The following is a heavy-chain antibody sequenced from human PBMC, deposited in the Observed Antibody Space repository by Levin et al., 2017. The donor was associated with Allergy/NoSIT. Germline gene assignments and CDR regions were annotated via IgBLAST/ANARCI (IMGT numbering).Heavy chain of an antibody. Sequence: GESLKISCVASGFTFSSSAMSWFRLAPGKGLEWVSAISRTGDFTLYSDSVKGRFTISRDDSRNTLYVQMSSLRDEDTAVYYCAKGGKQLAYSFDYWGQGVLVTVSS. CDR3: AKGGKQLAYSFDY. CDR1: GFTFSSSA. CDR2: ISRTGDFT. D-gene: IGHD1-1*01. V-gene: IGHV3-23*01. J-gene: IGHJ4*02.